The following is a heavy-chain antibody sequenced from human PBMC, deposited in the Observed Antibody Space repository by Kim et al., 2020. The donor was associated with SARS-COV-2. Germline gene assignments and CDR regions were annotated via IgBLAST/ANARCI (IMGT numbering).Heavy chain of an antibody. Sequence: GGSLRLSCVGSGFTFSNYGMHWVRQAPGKGLEWVGIVSYEGRNTFYAGSVEGRFNISRDTSKNTLYLQMNNLRAEDTALYYCVKEAAFTTVVVDYYFDFWGQGTLVTVSS. V-gene: IGHV3-30*18. CDR3: VKEAAFTTVVVDYYFDF. J-gene: IGHJ4*02. D-gene: IGHD2-15*01. CDR2: VSYEGRNT. CDR1: GFTFSNYG.